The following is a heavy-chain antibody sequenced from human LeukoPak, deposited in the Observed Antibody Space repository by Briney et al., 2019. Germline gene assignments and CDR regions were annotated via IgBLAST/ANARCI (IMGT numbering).Heavy chain of an antibody. D-gene: IGHD3-10*01. CDR3: AREDRYGSGSFDY. Sequence: GGSLRLSCAASGFTVSSNYMSWVRQAPGKGLEWVSVIYSGGSTYYADSAKGRFTISRHNSKNTLYLQMNSLRAEDTAVYYCAREDRYGSGSFDYWGQGTLVTVSS. V-gene: IGHV3-53*04. J-gene: IGHJ4*02. CDR1: GFTVSSNY. CDR2: IYSGGST.